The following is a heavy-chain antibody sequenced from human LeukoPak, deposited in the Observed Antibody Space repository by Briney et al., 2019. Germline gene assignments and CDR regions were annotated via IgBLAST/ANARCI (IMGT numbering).Heavy chain of an antibody. V-gene: IGHV3-23*01. D-gene: IGHD3-10*01. Sequence: PGGSLRLSCAASGFTFSSYAMSWVRQAPGKGLEWVSAISGSGGSTYYADSVKGRFTISRDNSKNTLYLQMNSLRAEDTAVYYCAGGPSPLGVPDACDIWGQGTMVTVSS. CDR1: GFTFSSYA. CDR3: AGGPSPLGVPDACDI. J-gene: IGHJ3*02. CDR2: ISGSGGST.